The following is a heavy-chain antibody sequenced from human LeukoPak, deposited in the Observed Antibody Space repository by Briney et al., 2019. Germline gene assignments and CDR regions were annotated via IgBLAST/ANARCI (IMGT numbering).Heavy chain of an antibody. D-gene: IGHD3-22*01. J-gene: IGHJ4*02. CDR1: GFTFSSYR. Sequence: GGSLRLSCVPSGFTFSSYRMSWVRPAPGKGLEWVANIKQDGSEKYYVGSVKGRFIISRDNAKNSLYLQMNSLRAEDTAVYYCARAMEPYYDSNGCDYWGQGTPVTVSS. CDR3: ARAMEPYYDSNGCDY. V-gene: IGHV3-7*01. CDR2: IKQDGSEK.